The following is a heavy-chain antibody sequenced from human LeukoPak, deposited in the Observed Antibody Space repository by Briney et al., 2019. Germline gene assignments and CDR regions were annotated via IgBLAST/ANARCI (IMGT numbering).Heavy chain of an antibody. J-gene: IGHJ4*02. CDR1: GFTFSSYS. CDR3: ARDIPYYYDSSGYNFDY. CDR2: ISSSSSYI. D-gene: IGHD3-22*01. Sequence: GGSLRLSCAASGFTFSSYSMNRVRQAPGKGLEWVSSISSSSSYIYYADSVKGRFTISRDNAKNSLYLQMNSLRAEDTAVYYCARDIPYYYDSSGYNFDYWGQGTLVTVSS. V-gene: IGHV3-21*01.